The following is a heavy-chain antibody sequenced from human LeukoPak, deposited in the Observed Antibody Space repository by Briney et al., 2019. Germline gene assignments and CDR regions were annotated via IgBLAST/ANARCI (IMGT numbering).Heavy chain of an antibody. CDR3: ARGGSYYGSGKDWFDP. J-gene: IGHJ5*02. V-gene: IGHV1-69*04. CDR1: GGTFSSYA. Sequence: SSVKVSCKASGGTFSSYAISWVRQAPGQGLEWMGRIIPILGIANYAQKFQGRVTITADKSTRTAYMELSSLRSEDTAVYYCARGGSYYGSGKDWFDPWGQGTLVTVSS. CDR2: IIPILGIA. D-gene: IGHD3-10*01.